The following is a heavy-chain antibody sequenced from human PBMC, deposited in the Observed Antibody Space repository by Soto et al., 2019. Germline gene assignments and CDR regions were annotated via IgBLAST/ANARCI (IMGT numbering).Heavy chain of an antibody. Sequence: QVQLVESGGGVVQPGRSLRLSCEASGFAFSDYAMHWVLQAPGKGLEWVAVISYDGMNKYYGDSVKGRFTISRDNSRNTLYLQTSSLRAEDTAVYYCARAFRNGLGGVDSWGMGPLVTVSS. CDR1: GFAFSDYA. V-gene: IGHV3-30*04. D-gene: IGHD3-16*01. CDR2: ISYDGMNK. J-gene: IGHJ4*02. CDR3: ARAFRNGLGGVDS.